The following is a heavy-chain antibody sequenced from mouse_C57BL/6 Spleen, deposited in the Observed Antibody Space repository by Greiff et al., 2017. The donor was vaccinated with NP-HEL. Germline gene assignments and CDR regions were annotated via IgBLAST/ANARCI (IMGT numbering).Heavy chain of an antibody. CDR3: AKGYSNYPCYYDV. CDR2: ICPRYGST. V-gene: IGHV1-78*01. D-gene: IGHD2-5*01. J-gene: IGHJ1*03. Sequence: QVQLKESDAELVKPGASVKISCKVSGYTFTDHTIHWMKQRPEQGLEWIGYICPRYGSTRSNEKFKDKATLTADKSSSTAYMQLNSLTSEVSAVYFCAKGYSNYPCYYDVWGTGTTVTVSS. CDR1: GYTFTDHT.